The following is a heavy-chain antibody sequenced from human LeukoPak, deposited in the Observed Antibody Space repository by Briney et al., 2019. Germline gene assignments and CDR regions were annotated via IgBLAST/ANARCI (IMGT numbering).Heavy chain of an antibody. D-gene: IGHD3-10*01. CDR1: GFTSSSYA. V-gene: IGHV3-23*01. Sequence: GGSLRLSCAASGFTSSSYAMSWVRQAPGKGLEWVSAISGSGGSTYYADSVKGRFTISRDNSKNTLYLQMNSLRAEDTAVYYCAKKTMADYYYYGMDVWGQGTTVTVSS. CDR2: ISGSGGST. J-gene: IGHJ6*02. CDR3: AKKTMADYYYYGMDV.